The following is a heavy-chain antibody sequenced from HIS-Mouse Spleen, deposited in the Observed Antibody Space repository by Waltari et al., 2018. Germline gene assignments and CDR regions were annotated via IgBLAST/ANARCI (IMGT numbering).Heavy chain of an antibody. V-gene: IGHV4-59*01. Sequence: QVQLQESGPGLVKPSETLSLTGPVPGGSLSSYYWFWIRQPPGKGLEWIGYIYYSGSTNYNPSLKSRVTISVDTSKNQLSLKLSSVTAADTAVYYCARVGSSSSQGDYWGQGTLVTVSS. D-gene: IGHD6-6*01. CDR1: GGSLSSYY. CDR3: ARVGSSSSQGDY. CDR2: IYYSGST. J-gene: IGHJ4*02.